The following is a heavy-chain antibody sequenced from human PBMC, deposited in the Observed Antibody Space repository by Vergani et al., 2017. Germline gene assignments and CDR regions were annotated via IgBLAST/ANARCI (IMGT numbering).Heavy chain of an antibody. Sequence: EVQLVESGGGLVQPGRSLRLSCAASGFTFDDYAMHWVRQAPGKGLEWVSGISWNSGSIGYADSVKGRFTISRDNAKNFLYLQMNSLRAEDTALYYCAKEGVEKDAFDIWGQGTMVTVSS. J-gene: IGHJ3*02. D-gene: IGHD3-3*01. CDR3: AKEGVEKDAFDI. CDR1: GFTFDDYA. V-gene: IGHV3-9*01. CDR2: ISWNSGSI.